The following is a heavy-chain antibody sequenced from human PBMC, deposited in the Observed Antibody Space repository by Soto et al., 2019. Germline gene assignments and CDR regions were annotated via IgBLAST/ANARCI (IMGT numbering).Heavy chain of an antibody. Sequence: PGGSLRLSCAASGFTFSSYAMHWVRQAPGKGLEWVAVISYDGSNKYYADSVKGRFTISKDNSKNTLYLQMNSLRAEDTAVYYCARESTFYYYDSSGYLSPPDFDYWGQGTLVTVSS. D-gene: IGHD3-22*01. J-gene: IGHJ4*02. CDR3: ARESTFYYYDSSGYLSPPDFDY. V-gene: IGHV3-30-3*01. CDR1: GFTFSSYA. CDR2: ISYDGSNK.